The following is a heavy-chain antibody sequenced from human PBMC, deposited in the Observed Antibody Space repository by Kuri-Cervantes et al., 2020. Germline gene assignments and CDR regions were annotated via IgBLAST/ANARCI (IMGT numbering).Heavy chain of an antibody. J-gene: IGHJ3*02. D-gene: IGHD2-15*01. V-gene: IGHV3-21*01. CDR1: GFTFSSYG. Sequence: GESLKISCAASGFTFSSYGMHWVRQAPGKGLEWVSGISSSGSSTFYADSVKGRLTISRDNAKNSLYLQMNSLRAEDTAVYYCARGTECSGGSCANDAFDIWGQGTMVTVSS. CDR3: ARGTECSGGSCANDAFDI. CDR2: ISSSGSST.